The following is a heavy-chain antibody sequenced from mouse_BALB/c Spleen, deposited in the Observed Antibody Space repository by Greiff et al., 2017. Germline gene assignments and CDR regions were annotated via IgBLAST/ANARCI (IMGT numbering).Heavy chain of an antibody. CDR1: GFTFSSFG. CDR2: ISSGSSTI. V-gene: IGHV5-17*02. CDR3: ARGGY. J-gene: IGHJ3*01. Sequence: EVKLMESGGGLVQPGGSRKLSCAASGFTFSSFGMHWVRQAPEKGLEWVAYISSGSSTIYYADTVKGRFTISRDNPKNTLFLQMTSLRSEDTAMYYCARGGYWGQGTLVTVSA.